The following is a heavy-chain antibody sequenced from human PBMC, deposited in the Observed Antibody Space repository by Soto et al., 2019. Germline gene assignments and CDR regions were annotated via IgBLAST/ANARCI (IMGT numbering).Heavy chain of an antibody. CDR1: GFTFSSYA. J-gene: IGHJ5*02. D-gene: IGHD6-19*01. CDR2: ISSSSSTI. V-gene: IGHV3-48*02. Sequence: GGFLRLSCAASGFTFSSYAMSWVRQAPGKGLEWVSYISSSSSTIYYADSVKGRFTISRDNAKNSLYLQMNSLRDEDTAVYYCAREAGTWHLPLNWFDPWGQGTLVTVSS. CDR3: AREAGTWHLPLNWFDP.